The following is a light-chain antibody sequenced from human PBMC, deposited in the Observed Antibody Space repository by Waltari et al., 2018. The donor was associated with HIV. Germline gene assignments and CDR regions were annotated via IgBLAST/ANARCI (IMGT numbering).Light chain of an antibody. J-gene: IGLJ1*01. CDR2: QDT. CDR1: RRDVVAYNL. V-gene: IGLV2-23*01. Sequence: QSVLTQPASVSGSLGNSFTISCSGTRRDVVAYNLVFWYRQNPGKAPQVIIFQDTNRPSGISDRFSGSKSGKTASLTISGLRLEDQGNYYCCSYAGRNTYVFGSVTEVSVL. CDR3: CSYAGRNTYV.